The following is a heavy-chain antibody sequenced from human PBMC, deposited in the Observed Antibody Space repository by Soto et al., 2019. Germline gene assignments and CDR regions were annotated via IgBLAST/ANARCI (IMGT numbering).Heavy chain of an antibody. CDR3: ARIRREGYIPVHFDY. CDR1: GFSLSTNGMC. D-gene: IGHD5-12*01. V-gene: IGHV2-70*17. J-gene: IGHJ4*02. CDR2: IDWDDDK. Sequence: GSCPTLVNPTQTLTLTCTFSGFSLSTNGMCVGWIRQPPGKALEWLARIDWDDDKFYSTSLTTRLTISKDTAKNQVVLTMTNMAPLDTATYYCARIRREGYIPVHFDYWGQGILVTVSS.